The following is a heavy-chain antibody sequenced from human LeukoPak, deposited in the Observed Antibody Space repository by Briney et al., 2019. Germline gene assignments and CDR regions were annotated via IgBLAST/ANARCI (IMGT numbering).Heavy chain of an antibody. D-gene: IGHD2-2*02. Sequence: GGSLRLSCAASGFTFSSYAMHWVRQAPGKGLGWVAVISYDGSNKYYADSVKGRFTISRDNSKNTLYLQMNSLRAEDTAVYYCARVKVPATAIRPHYFDYWGQGTLVTVSS. J-gene: IGHJ4*02. CDR3: ARVKVPATAIRPHYFDY. CDR1: GFTFSSYA. V-gene: IGHV3-30-3*01. CDR2: ISYDGSNK.